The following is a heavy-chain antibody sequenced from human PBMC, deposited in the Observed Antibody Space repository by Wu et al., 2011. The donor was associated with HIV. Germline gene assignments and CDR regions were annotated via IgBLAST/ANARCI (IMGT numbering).Heavy chain of an antibody. CDR2: IIPLFDTS. CDR1: GDILTNYG. CDR3: ARGNSRSRCTMFSILLCYDMDV. D-gene: IGHD3-10*02. V-gene: IGHV1-69*14. Sequence: QVQLVQSGAEVKKPGSSVKVSCKTSGDILTNYGLNWVRQAPGQGLEWMGRIIPLFDTSDYAQMFQDRVTFTADKSTNTAYMELSSLISEDTAVYYCARGNSRSRCTMFSILLCYDMDVVGQGTAVIVSS. J-gene: IGHJ6*02.